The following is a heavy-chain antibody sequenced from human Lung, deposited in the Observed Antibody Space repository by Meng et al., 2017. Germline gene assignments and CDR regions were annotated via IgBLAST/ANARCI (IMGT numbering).Heavy chain of an antibody. CDR3: ARGPTTMAHDFDY. CDR1: GGSFSDYY. CDR2: INHSGST. D-gene: IGHD4-11*01. V-gene: IGHV4-34*01. J-gene: IGHJ4*02. Sequence: QVPLQQWGAGLLKPSETLSLPCVVSGGSFSDYYGSWIRPPPGKGLEWIGEINHSGSTNYNPSLESRATISVDTSQNNLSLKLSSVTAADSAVYYCARGPTTMAHDFDYWGQGTLVTVSS.